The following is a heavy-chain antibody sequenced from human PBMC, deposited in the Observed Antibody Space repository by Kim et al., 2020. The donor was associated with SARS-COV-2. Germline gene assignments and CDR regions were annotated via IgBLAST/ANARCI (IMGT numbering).Heavy chain of an antibody. Sequence: ASVKVSCKASGYTFTSYYMHWARQAPGQGLEWMGIINPSGGSTSYAQKFQGRVTMTRDTSTSTVYMELSSLRSEDTAVYYCARGRSGYDYVWGTLNWFDPWGQGTLVTVSS. CDR3: ARGRSGYDYVWGTLNWFDP. V-gene: IGHV1-46*01. J-gene: IGHJ5*02. CDR1: GYTFTSYY. D-gene: IGHD3-16*01. CDR2: INPSGGST.